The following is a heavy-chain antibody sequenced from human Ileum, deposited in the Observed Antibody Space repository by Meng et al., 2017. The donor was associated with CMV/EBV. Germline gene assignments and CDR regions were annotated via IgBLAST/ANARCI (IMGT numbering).Heavy chain of an antibody. J-gene: IGHJ6*02. D-gene: IGHD1-1*01. CDR3: ARDQLEGQNYYYYGMDV. CDR1: GYTFTGYY. CDR2: INPNSGGT. V-gene: IGHV1-2*02. Sequence: ASVKVSCKASGYTFTGYYMHWVRQAPGQGLEWMGWINPNSGGTNYAQKFQGRVTMTRDTSISTAYLELSRLRTDDTAVYYCARDQLEGQNYYYYGMDVWGQGTMVTVSS.